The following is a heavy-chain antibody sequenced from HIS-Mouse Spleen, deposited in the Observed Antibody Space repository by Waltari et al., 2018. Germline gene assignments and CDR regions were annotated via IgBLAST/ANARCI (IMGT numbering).Heavy chain of an antibody. CDR2: ISYDGSNK. CDR3: AKKAGTEFDP. Sequence: QVQLVESGGGVVQPGRSLRLSCAASGFTFSSYGMPWDRQAPGKGWEWVAVISYDGSNKYYADSVKGRFTISRDNSKNTLYLQMNSLRAEDTAVYYCAKKAGTEFDPWGQGTLVTVSS. D-gene: IGHD6-19*01. V-gene: IGHV3-30*18. CDR1: GFTFSSYG. J-gene: IGHJ5*02.